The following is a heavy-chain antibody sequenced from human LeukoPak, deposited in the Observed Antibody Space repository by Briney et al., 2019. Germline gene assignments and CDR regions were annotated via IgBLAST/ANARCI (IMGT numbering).Heavy chain of an antibody. Sequence: GASVKVSCKASGYTFTDYYMHWVRQAPGQGLEWMGWINPNSGGTNYAQKFQGRVTMTRDTFISTAYMELSRLRSDDTAVYYCANSGSYFPGFDYWGQGTLVTVSS. CDR1: GYTFTDYY. J-gene: IGHJ4*02. CDR2: INPNSGGT. CDR3: ANSGSYFPGFDY. D-gene: IGHD1-26*01. V-gene: IGHV1-2*02.